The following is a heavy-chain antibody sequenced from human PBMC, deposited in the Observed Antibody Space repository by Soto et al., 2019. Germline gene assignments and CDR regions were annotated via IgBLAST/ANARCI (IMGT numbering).Heavy chain of an antibody. Sequence: QVQLQQWGAGLLKPSETLSLTCAVYCGSFSGYYWSWIRQPPGKGLEWIGEINHSGSTNYNPSLRSSVTXSVDTSKNQFSRKLSSVTAADTAVYYCARTSRFDCWGQGTLVTVSS. CDR3: ARTSRFDC. V-gene: IGHV4-34*01. CDR2: INHSGST. D-gene: IGHD6-6*01. CDR1: CGSFSGYY. J-gene: IGHJ4*02.